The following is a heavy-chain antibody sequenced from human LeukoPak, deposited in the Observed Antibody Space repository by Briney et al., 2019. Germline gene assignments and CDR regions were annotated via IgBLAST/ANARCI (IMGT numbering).Heavy chain of an antibody. D-gene: IGHD5-18*01. CDR1: GFSFSSYW. J-gene: IGHJ4*02. CDR3: ARDRYSYGRLVDY. V-gene: IGHV3-7*01. CDR2: IKQDGSEK. Sequence: GGSLRLSCAASGFSFSSYWMSWVRQAPGKGLEWVANIKQDGSEKYYVDSVKGRFTISRDNAKNSLYLQMNSLRAEDTAVYYCARDRYSYGRLVDYWGQGTLVTVSS.